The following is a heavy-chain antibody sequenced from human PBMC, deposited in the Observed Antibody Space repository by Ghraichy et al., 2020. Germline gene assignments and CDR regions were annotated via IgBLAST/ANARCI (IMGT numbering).Heavy chain of an antibody. CDR1: GFSLSTSGVG. Sequence: SGPTLVKPTQTLTLTCTFSGFSLSTSGVGVGWIRQPPGKALEWLALIYWDDDKRYSPSLKSRLTITKDTSKNQVVLTMTNMDPVDTATYYCAHSGIPSPVAELLGARAPIYWYFDLGNRGTLVTVST. CDR3: AHSGIPSPVAELLGARAPIYWYFDL. J-gene: IGHJ2*01. CDR2: IYWDDDK. V-gene: IGHV2-5*02. D-gene: IGHD2-15*01.